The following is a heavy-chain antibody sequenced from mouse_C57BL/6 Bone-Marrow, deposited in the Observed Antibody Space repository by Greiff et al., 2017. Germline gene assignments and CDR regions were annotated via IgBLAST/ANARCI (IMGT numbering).Heavy chain of an antibody. CDR2: IDPSDSYT. Sequence: QVQLQQPGAELVMPGASVKLSCKASGYTFTSYWMHWVKQRPGQGLEWIGEIDPSDSYTNYNQKFKGKSTLTVDKSSSTAYMQLSSLTSEDSAVYYWARSEVIWFADWGRGTLVTVSA. CDR3: ARSEVIWFAD. D-gene: IGHD1-2*01. CDR1: GYTFTSYW. J-gene: IGHJ3*01. V-gene: IGHV1-69*01.